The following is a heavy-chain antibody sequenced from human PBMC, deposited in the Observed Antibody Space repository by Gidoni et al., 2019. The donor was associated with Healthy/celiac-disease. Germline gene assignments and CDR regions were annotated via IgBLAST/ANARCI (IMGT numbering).Heavy chain of an antibody. CDR2: IRYDGSNK. CDR3: AKDRYSHGWYYYYMDV. Sequence: QVQLVESGGGVVQPGGSLRLSCAASGFPFSSYGMHWVRQAPGKGLEWVAFIRYDGSNKDYAESVKGRFTISRDNSKNTMYLQMNSLRAEDTAVYYCAKDRYSHGWYYYYMDVWGKGTTVTVSS. V-gene: IGHV3-30*02. CDR1: GFPFSSYG. D-gene: IGHD6-19*01. J-gene: IGHJ6*03.